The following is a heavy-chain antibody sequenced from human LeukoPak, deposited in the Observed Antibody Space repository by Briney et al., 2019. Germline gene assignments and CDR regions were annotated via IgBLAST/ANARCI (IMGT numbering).Heavy chain of an antibody. J-gene: IGHJ4*02. V-gene: IGHV3-23*01. CDR2: ISGNGGSI. D-gene: IGHD2-15*01. CDR1: GFTFSSYA. Sequence: GGSLRLSCAASGFTFSSYAMDWVRQAPGKGLEWISVISGNGGSIYYADSVKGRFTISRDNSMNTLYLQMNSLRAEDTAVYYCAKVLYCSGGSCYSFDYWGQGTLVTVSS. CDR3: AKVLYCSGGSCYSFDY.